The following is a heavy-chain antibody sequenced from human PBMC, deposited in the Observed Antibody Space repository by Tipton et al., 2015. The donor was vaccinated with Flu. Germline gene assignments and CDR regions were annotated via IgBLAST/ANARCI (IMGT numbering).Heavy chain of an antibody. CDR1: GGSISSFY. V-gene: IGHV4-59*12. CDR3: ARSVVGSGSQYPVGYYYYGMDV. CDR2: IDHSGTT. D-gene: IGHD3-10*01. Sequence: TLSLTCTVSGGSISSFYWSWIRQPPGKGLEWIGEIDHSGTTNYSPSLKSRVTISRDTSKIQFSLNMGSVTAADTAVYYCARSVVGSGSQYPVGYYYYGMDVWGQGTTVTVSS. J-gene: IGHJ6*02.